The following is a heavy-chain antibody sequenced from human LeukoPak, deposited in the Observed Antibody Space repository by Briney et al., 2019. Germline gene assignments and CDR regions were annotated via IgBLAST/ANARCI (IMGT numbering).Heavy chain of an antibody. D-gene: IGHD5-18*01. CDR2: IYHSGST. J-gene: IGHJ6*02. CDR3: ARATDTAMVLYYYYGMDV. CDR1: GGSIDSRSYY. V-gene: IGHV4-39*01. Sequence: SETLSPTCTVSGGSIDSRSYYWDWIRQAPGKGLEWIGTIYHSGSTEYNPSLKSRVAIFVDTSKNQFSLILHSVAAADTAVYYCARATDTAMVLYYYYGMDVWGQGTTVTVSS.